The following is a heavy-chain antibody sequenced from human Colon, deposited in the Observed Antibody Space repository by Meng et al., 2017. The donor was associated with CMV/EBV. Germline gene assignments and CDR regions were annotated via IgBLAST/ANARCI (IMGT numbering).Heavy chain of an antibody. J-gene: IGHJ5*02. D-gene: IGHD3-10*01. CDR3: VREGYYGA. Sequence: GGSLRLSCAASGFTFSSNWMNWVRQTPGKGLEYVSVISSGGSTEYVDSVRGRFTISRDNSKSALYLHMNSLRVEDTAVYYCVREGYYGAWGQGTLVTVSS. CDR1: GFTFSSNW. V-gene: IGHV3-66*02. CDR2: ISSGGST.